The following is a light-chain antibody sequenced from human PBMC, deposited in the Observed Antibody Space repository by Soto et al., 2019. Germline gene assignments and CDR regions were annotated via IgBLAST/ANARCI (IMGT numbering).Light chain of an antibody. V-gene: IGLV2-14*01. J-gene: IGLJ1*01. Sequence: QSALTQPASVSGSPGQSITISCSGTSSDVGGYNYVSWYQQYPGKAPKLMLYEVSDRPSGVSNRFSGSKSGNTASLTISGLQAEDEADYYCSSYTSSSTLVFGTGTKLTVL. CDR2: EVS. CDR1: SSDVGGYNY. CDR3: SSYTSSSTLV.